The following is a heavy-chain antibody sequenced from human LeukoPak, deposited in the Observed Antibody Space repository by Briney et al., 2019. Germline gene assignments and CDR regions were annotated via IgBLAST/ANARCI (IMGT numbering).Heavy chain of an antibody. J-gene: IGHJ4*02. CDR1: GFAFSTYW. V-gene: IGHV3-74*01. CDR3: AKDFDWESGH. D-gene: IGHD3-9*01. CDR2: ITGDGDST. Sequence: GGSLRLSCAASGFAFSTYWMHWVRQVPGKGLEWISCITGDGDSTGYADSVKDRFTISRDNDESTVSLHMNAVRAEDTAVHYCAKDFDWESGHWGQGTLVTVSS.